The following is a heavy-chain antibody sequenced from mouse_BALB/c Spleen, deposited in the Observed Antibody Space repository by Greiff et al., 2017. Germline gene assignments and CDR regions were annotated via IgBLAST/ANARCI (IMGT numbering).Heavy chain of an antibody. Sequence: EVQLQQSGAELVKPGASVKLSCTASGFNIKDTYMHWVKQRPEQGLEWIGRIDPANGNTKYDPKFQGKATITADTSSNTAYLQLSSLTSEDTAVYYCASPNWDGGYFDYWSQGTTLTVSS. V-gene: IGHV14-3*02. J-gene: IGHJ2*01. D-gene: IGHD4-1*02. CDR2: IDPANGNT. CDR3: ASPNWDGGYFDY. CDR1: GFNIKDTY.